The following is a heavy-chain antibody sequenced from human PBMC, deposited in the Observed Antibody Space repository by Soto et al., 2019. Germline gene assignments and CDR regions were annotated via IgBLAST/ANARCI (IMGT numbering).Heavy chain of an antibody. V-gene: IGHV3-23*01. J-gene: IGHJ4*02. Sequence: EVQLLESGGGLVQPGGSLRLSCAASGFTFSSYAMNWVRQAPGKGLEWVSVIRGSDGSTYYADSVKGRFTISRDNSKNALNLQMKSLRAEDGAVYYCARRSSSGYFDYWGEGTLVTVSS. CDR3: ARRSSSGYFDY. D-gene: IGHD6-13*01. CDR1: GFTFSSYA. CDR2: IRGSDGST.